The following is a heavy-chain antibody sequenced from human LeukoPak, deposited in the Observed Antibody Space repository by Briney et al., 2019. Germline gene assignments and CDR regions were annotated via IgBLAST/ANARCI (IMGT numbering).Heavy chain of an antibody. D-gene: IGHD3-16*01. CDR1: GFTFSSYG. J-gene: IGHJ3*02. CDR3: AKDRDDYVWGSYLGAFDI. V-gene: IGHV3-30*18. Sequence: SGGSLRLSCAASGFTFSSYGMHWVRQAPGKGLEWVAVISYDGSNKYYADSVKGRFTISRDNSKNTLYLQMNSLRAEDTAVFYCAKDRDDYVWGSYLGAFDIWGQGTMVTVSS. CDR2: ISYDGSNK.